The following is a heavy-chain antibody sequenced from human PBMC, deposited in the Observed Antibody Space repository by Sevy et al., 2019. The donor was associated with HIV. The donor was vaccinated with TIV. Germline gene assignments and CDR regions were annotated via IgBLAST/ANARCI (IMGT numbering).Heavy chain of an antibody. J-gene: IGHJ6*02. V-gene: IGHV3-11*01. D-gene: IGHD3-16*02. CDR3: ERDDRVWSSYHYYYCCMDV. Sequence: GGSLRLSCAASGFTFSDYYMSWIRQAPGKGLEWVSYISSSGSTIYYADSVKGRSTISRDNAKNSRYPQMNSLRAEHRAVYYCERDDRVWSSYHYYYCCMDVWGQGTTVTVSS. CDR1: GFTFSDYY. CDR2: ISSSGSTI.